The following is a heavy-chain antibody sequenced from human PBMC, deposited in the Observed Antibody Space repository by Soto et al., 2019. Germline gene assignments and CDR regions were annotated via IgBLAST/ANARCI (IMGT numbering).Heavy chain of an antibody. V-gene: IGHV3-30*18. Sequence: ESGGGVVQPGRSLRLSCAASGFTFSSYGMHWVRQAPGKGLEWVAVISYDGSNKYYADSVKGRFTISRDNSKNTLYLQMNSLRAEDTAVYYCAKVGAYYYDSSGYYFDYWGQGTLVTVSS. J-gene: IGHJ4*02. CDR2: ISYDGSNK. D-gene: IGHD3-22*01. CDR3: AKVGAYYYDSSGYYFDY. CDR1: GFTFSSYG.